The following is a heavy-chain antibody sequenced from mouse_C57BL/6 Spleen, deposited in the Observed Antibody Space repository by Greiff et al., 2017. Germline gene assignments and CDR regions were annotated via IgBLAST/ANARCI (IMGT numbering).Heavy chain of an antibody. CDR2: IWSGGST. D-gene: IGHD1-1*01. CDR1: GFSLTSYG. V-gene: IGHV2-2*01. Sequence: QVQLQQSGPGLVQPSQSLPITCTVSGFSLTSYGVHWVRQSPGKGLEWLGVIWSGGSTDYNAAFISRLSISKDNSKSQVFFKMNSLQADDTAIYYCASPITTVGDAMDYWGQGTSVTVSS. CDR3: ASPITTVGDAMDY. J-gene: IGHJ4*01.